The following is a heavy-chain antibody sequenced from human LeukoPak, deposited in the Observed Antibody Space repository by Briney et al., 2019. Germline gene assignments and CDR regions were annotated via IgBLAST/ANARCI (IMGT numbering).Heavy chain of an antibody. CDR2: INLDGSEK. D-gene: IGHD2-2*01. Sequence: PGGSLRLSCAASGFTFSSHWMSWVRQAPGKGLEWVANINLDGSEKYYVDSVKGRFTISRDNAKNSLYLQMNSLRAEDTAVYYCARDGVVVSMEGFDDWGQGTLVTVSS. V-gene: IGHV3-7*01. CDR3: ARDGVVVSMEGFDD. J-gene: IGHJ4*02. CDR1: GFTFSSHW.